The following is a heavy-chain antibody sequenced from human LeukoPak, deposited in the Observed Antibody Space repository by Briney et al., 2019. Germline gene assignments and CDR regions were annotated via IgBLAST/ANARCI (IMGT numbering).Heavy chain of an antibody. D-gene: IGHD5-12*01. Sequence: SQTLSLTCTVSGGSISSGDYYWSWIRQPPGKGREWIGYIYYSGSTYYNPSLKSRVTISVETSKNQFSLKLSSVTAADTAVYYCARDDPGGYSGYDFAFDIWGQGTMVTVSS. J-gene: IGHJ3*02. V-gene: IGHV4-30-4*08. CDR2: IYYSGST. CDR1: GGSISSGDYY. CDR3: ARDDPGGYSGYDFAFDI.